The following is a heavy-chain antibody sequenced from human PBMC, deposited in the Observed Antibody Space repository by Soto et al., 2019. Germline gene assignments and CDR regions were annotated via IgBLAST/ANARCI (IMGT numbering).Heavy chain of an antibody. V-gene: IGHV1-69*12. D-gene: IGHD5-12*01. J-gene: IGHJ2*01. CDR1: GGTFSNYP. CDR2: IIPIFGTV. Sequence: QVQLVQSGAEVKKPGSSVKVSCKASGGTFSNYPINWVRQAPGQGLEWMGGIIPIFGTVNYAQKFQARVTITADESTNTAYRELSSLRSEDTAVYYCARGNHRWLQLWYFDLWGRGTLVTFSS. CDR3: ARGNHRWLQLWYFDL.